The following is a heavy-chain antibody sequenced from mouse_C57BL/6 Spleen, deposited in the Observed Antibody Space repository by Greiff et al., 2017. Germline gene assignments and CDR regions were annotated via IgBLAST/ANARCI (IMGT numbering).Heavy chain of an antibody. CDR3: ARSGDGYYAWFAY. Sequence: EVKLQQSGPELVKPGASVKISCKASGYTFTDYYMNWVKQSHGKSLEWIGDINPNNGGTSYNQKFKGKATLTVDKSSSTAYMELRSLTSEDSAVYYCARSGDGYYAWFAYWGQGTLVTVSA. CDR2: INPNNGGT. V-gene: IGHV1-26*01. CDR1: GYTFTDYY. J-gene: IGHJ3*01. D-gene: IGHD2-3*01.